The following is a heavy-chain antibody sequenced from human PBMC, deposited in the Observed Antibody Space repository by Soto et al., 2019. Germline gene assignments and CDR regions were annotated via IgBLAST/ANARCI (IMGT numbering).Heavy chain of an antibody. CDR2: IKYSGTT. D-gene: IGHD3-22*01. V-gene: IGHV4-39*02. CDR1: GGSISSSRCH. J-gene: IGHJ4*02. Sequence: SETLSLTCTVSGGSISSSRCHWGWIRQPPGKGLEWIASIKYSGTTFYNPSLKSRVTLSVDTSKNQFSLKLSSVTAADTAVYYCARDGYYYDSSGYYPDWGQGTLVTVSS. CDR3: ARDGYYYDSSGYYPD.